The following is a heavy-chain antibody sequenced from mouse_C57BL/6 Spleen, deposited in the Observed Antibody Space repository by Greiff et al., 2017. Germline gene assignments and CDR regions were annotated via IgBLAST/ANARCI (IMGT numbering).Heavy chain of an antibody. V-gene: IGHV1-52*01. Sequence: QVQLQQPGAELVRPGSSVKLSCKASGYTFTSYWMHWVKQRPIQGLEWIGNIDPSDSETHYNQQFKDKATLTVDKSYSTAYMQISSLTSEDSAVYYCAVYYGSSPPYYFDYWGQGTTLTVSS. CDR3: AVYYGSSPPYYFDY. CDR1: GYTFTSYW. J-gene: IGHJ2*01. D-gene: IGHD1-1*01. CDR2: IDPSDSET.